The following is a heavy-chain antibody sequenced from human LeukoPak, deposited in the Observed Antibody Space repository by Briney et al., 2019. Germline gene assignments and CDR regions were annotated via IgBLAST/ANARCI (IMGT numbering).Heavy chain of an antibody. CDR3: ARGRVLGKHWFDP. D-gene: IGHD6-13*01. CDR2: MNPNSGNT. V-gene: IGHV1-8*01. CDR1: GYTFSSYD. J-gene: IGHJ5*02. Sequence: ASVKVSCKASGYTFSSYDINWVRQATGQGLEGMGWMNPNSGNTGYAQKFQGRVTMTRNTSISTAYMELSSLRSEDTAVYYCARGRVLGKHWFDPWGQGTLVTVSS.